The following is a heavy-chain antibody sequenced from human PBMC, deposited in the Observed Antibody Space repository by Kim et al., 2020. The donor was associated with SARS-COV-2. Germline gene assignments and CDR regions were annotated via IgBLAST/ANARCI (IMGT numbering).Heavy chain of an antibody. D-gene: IGHD2-2*01. CDR3: ARYKPTVGVPADPPFDY. Sequence: SETLSLTCTVSGGSISNFYWSWIRQPAGKGLEWIGRINTSGTTNYNPSLKSRVTVSVDTSKNQFSLRVSSVTAADTAVYYCARYKPTVGVPADPPFDYWGQGISITVSS. J-gene: IGHJ4*02. CDR1: GGSISNFY. CDR2: INTSGTT. V-gene: IGHV4-4*07.